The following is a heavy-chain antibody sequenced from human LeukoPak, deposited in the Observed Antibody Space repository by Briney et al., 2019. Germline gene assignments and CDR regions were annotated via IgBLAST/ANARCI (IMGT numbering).Heavy chain of an antibody. CDR1: GFTFSSYS. Sequence: GGSLRLSCAASGFTFSSYSMNWVRQAPGKGLEWVSYISSSSTIYYADSVKGRFTISRDNAKNSLYLQMNSLRAEDTAVYYCARVGTLGPSAAVDAFDIWGQGTMVTVSS. V-gene: IGHV3-48*01. CDR3: ARVGTLGPSAAVDAFDI. J-gene: IGHJ3*02. CDR2: ISSSSTI. D-gene: IGHD6-25*01.